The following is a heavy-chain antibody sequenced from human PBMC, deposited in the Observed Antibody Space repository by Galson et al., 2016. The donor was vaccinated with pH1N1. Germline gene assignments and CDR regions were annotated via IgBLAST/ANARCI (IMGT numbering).Heavy chain of an antibody. J-gene: IGHJ6*02. V-gene: IGHV3-20*04. Sequence: SLRLSCAASGFSFDDYGMNWVRQVPGKGLEWVATINWNSVSRHYADSVKGRFTISRDNTKSSLYLEMNSLRSEDTALYYCARDYYYYYGMDVWGQGTTVTVSS. CDR2: INWNSVSR. CDR1: GFSFDDYG. CDR3: ARDYYYYYGMDV.